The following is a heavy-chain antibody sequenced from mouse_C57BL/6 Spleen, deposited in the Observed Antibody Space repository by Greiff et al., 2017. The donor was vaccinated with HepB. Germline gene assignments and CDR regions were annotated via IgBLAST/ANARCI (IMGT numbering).Heavy chain of an antibody. CDR1: GYTFTSYW. CDR3: ARRQLRYWYFDV. J-gene: IGHJ1*03. Sequence: VQLQQPGAELVKPGASVKLSCKASGYTFTSYWMQWVKQRPGQGLEWIGEIDPSDSYTNYNQKFKGKATLTVDTSSSTAYMQLSSLTSEDSAVYYCARRQLRYWYFDVWGTGTTVTVSS. V-gene: IGHV1-50*01. D-gene: IGHD1-1*01. CDR2: IDPSDSYT.